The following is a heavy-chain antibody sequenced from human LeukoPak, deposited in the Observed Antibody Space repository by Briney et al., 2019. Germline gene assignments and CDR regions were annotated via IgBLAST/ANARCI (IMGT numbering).Heavy chain of an antibody. CDR3: ARDVKSRRRQWFGELSVYYYYYMDV. V-gene: IGHV4-4*07. Sequence: SETLSLTCTVSGGSISSDYWSWIRQPAGKGLEWIGRIYTTGSTNYSPSLKSRVTMSVDTSKNQFSLKLSSVTAADTVVYYCARDVKSRRRQWFGELSVYYYYYMDVWGKGTTVTISS. D-gene: IGHD3-10*01. CDR1: GGSISSDY. J-gene: IGHJ6*03. CDR2: IYTTGST.